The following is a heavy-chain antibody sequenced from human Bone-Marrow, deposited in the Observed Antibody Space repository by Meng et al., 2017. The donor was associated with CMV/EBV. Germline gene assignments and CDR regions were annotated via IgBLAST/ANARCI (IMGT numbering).Heavy chain of an antibody. D-gene: IGHD2-15*01. CDR3: ARGGNTLYSVGWFDP. Sequence: SGGNFSRDDIRWVRQAPGQGLEWMGGILPSLGTTNYAQKFQGRVTITADESTNTAYMELSSLRSEDTAVYFCARGGNTLYSVGWFDPWGQGTLVTVSS. V-gene: IGHV1-69*01. CDR2: ILPSLGTT. J-gene: IGHJ5*02. CDR1: GGNFSRDD.